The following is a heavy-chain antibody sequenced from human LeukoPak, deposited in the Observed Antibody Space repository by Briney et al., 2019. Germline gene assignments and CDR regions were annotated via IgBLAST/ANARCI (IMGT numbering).Heavy chain of an antibody. J-gene: IGHJ6*02. CDR2: ISGSGVNT. Sequence: GGSLRLSCAASGFTFDNYAMNWVRQAPRKGLEWVLGISGSGVNTYYADSVKGRFTISRDNSKNTLYVQLNSLRGEDTATYYCARDTSYNYGAHAMDVWGQGTTVTVSS. V-gene: IGHV3-23*01. CDR1: GFTFDNYA. CDR3: ARDTSYNYGAHAMDV. D-gene: IGHD4/OR15-4a*01.